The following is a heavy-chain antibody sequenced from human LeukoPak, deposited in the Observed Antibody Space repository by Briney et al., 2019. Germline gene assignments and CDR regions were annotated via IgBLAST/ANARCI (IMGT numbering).Heavy chain of an antibody. CDR3: ARVGRSRGSLPNSYYYMDV. Sequence: GSSVKVSCDASGDIFNSYSVSWVRQAPGQGLEWMGGIILIFGSTNYAQKFQGRVTITTDQSTRTAYMELNSLSSDDTAVYYCARVGRSRGSLPNSYYYMDVWGKGTTVTVSS. V-gene: IGHV1-69*05. CDR2: IILIFGST. J-gene: IGHJ6*03. D-gene: IGHD1-26*01. CDR1: GDIFNSYS.